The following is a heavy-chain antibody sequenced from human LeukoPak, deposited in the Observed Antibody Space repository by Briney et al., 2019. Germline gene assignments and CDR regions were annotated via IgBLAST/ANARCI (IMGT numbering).Heavy chain of an antibody. CDR2: IYYSGST. CDR3: ARGRTYYDPLYYYYMDV. J-gene: IGHJ6*03. D-gene: IGHD3-3*01. Sequence: SETLSLTCTVSGGSISSYYWSWIRQPPGKGLEWIGYIYYSGSTNYNPSLKSRVTISVDTSKNQFSLKLSSVTAADTAVYYCARGRTYYDPLYYYYMDVWGKGTTVTFSS. V-gene: IGHV4-59*01. CDR1: GGSISSYY.